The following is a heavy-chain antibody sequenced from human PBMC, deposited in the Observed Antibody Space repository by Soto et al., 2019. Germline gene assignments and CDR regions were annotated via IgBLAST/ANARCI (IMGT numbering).Heavy chain of an antibody. D-gene: IGHD5-12*01. Sequence: SETLSLTCTVSGGSISTPDWWSWVRQTPEKGLEWIGGIYHSGTPNYNPSLKSRVSMSVDKSNNQFSLILYSVTAADTAVYYCPRVTNVLGSEGAYVGSCFDPWGQGTLVTVSS. J-gene: IGHJ5*02. CDR1: GGSISTPDW. CDR3: PRVTNVLGSEGAYVGSCFDP. CDR2: IYHSGTP. V-gene: IGHV4-4*02.